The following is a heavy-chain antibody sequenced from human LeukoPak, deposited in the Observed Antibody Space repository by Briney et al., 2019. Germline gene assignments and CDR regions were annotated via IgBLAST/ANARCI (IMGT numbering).Heavy chain of an antibody. CDR3: ARDMAENYYYYMDV. Sequence: GGSLRLSCVSSGFTFSDFYMSAIRQAPGKGLEWVSYISGAGSTIHYAESVKGRFTISRDNAKNSLFLQMNSLRAEDTAVYYCARDMAENYYYYMDVWGKGITVTVSS. CDR2: ISGAGSTI. J-gene: IGHJ6*03. D-gene: IGHD3-10*01. V-gene: IGHV3-11*01. CDR1: GFTFSDFY.